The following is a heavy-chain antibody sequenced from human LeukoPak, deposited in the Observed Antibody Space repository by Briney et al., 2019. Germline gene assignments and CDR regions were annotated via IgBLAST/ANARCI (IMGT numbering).Heavy chain of an antibody. CDR3: ARDLTSGYHDY. D-gene: IGHD3-22*01. Sequence: PGRSLRLSCAASGFTFSVYGMHWVRQAPGKGLEWVAVIEHDGIMTHYADSVKGRFTFSRDNSKSTLYLQMNSLRAEDTAVYYCARDLTSGYHDYWGQGTLVSVSS. CDR2: IEHDGIMT. CDR1: GFTFSVYG. V-gene: IGHV3-33*01. J-gene: IGHJ4*02.